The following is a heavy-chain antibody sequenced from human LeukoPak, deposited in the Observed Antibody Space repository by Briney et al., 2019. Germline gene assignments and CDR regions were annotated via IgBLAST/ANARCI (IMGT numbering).Heavy chain of an antibody. J-gene: IGHJ4*02. V-gene: IGHV3-23*01. Sequence: GGSLRLSCAASGFTFTNYAMSWVRQAPGKGLEWVSGIIGSGGVTHYADSVKGRFTISRDNSKNTLYLQMNSLRAEDTAVYYCAKVGGSSGYYEYYFDYWGQGTLVTVSS. CDR3: AKVGGSSGYYEYYFDY. CDR2: IIGSGGVT. CDR1: GFTFTNYA. D-gene: IGHD3-22*01.